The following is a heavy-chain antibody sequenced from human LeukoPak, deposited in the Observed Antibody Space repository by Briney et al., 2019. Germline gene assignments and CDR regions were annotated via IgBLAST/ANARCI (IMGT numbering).Heavy chain of an antibody. CDR2: INPNSGGT. J-gene: IGHJ4*02. D-gene: IGHD5-12*01. Sequence: ASVKVSCKASGYTFTGYYMHWVRQAPGQGLEWMGWINPNSGGTNYAQKFQGRVTMTRDTSTSTVYMELSSLRSEDTAVYYCARNYDSDYWGQGTLVTVSS. CDR1: GYTFTGYY. V-gene: IGHV1-2*02. CDR3: ARNYDSDY.